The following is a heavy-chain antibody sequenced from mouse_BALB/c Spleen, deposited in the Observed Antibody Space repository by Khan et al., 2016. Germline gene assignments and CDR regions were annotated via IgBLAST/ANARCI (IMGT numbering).Heavy chain of an antibody. Sequence: QIQLVQSGPEMKKPGETVKISCMASGYTFTNYGVNWVKQAPGKGLKWLGWINTYTGQPTYGDDFKGRFAFSLETSASPAYLQINNLENEDTATXFCARLYLYYTMDYWGHGTSVTVSS. CDR3: ARLYLYYTMDY. V-gene: IGHV9-3-1*01. CDR2: INTYTGQP. J-gene: IGHJ4*01. CDR1: GYTFTNYG.